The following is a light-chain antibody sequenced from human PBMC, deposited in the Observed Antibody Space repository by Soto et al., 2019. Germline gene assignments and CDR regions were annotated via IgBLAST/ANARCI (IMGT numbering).Light chain of an antibody. Sequence: LTQSPSSLSASVGDRVTITCRASQGISSYLAWYQQKPGKAPKLLIYAASTLQSGVPSRFSGSGSGTDFTLTISSLQPEDFATYYCQQLNSAWTFGQGTKVDI. CDR2: AAS. CDR1: QGISSY. J-gene: IGKJ1*01. CDR3: QQLNSAWT. V-gene: IGKV1-9*01.